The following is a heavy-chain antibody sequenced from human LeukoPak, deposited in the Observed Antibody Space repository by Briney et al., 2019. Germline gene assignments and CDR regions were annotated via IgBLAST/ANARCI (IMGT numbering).Heavy chain of an antibody. CDR2: ISGSGGST. CDR1: GFTFSSYA. J-gene: IGHJ5*02. V-gene: IGHV3-23*01. D-gene: IGHD2-2*01. Sequence: GGSLRLSCAASGFTFSSYAMSWVRQAPGKGLEWVSAISGSGGSTYYADSVKGRFTISRDNSKNTLYLQMNSLRAEDTAVYYCAKDVTPAASLGSWFDPWGQGTLVTVSS. CDR3: AKDVTPAASLGSWFDP.